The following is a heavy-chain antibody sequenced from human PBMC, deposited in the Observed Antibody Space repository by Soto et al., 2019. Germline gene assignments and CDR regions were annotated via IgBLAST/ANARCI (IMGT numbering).Heavy chain of an antibody. Sequence: GGSLRLSCAASGFTFSSYAMHWVRQAPGKGLEWVAVISYDGSNKYYADSVKGRFTISRDNSKNTLHLQMNSLRAEDTAVYYCARDFLGPWGQGTLVTVSS. CDR2: ISYDGSNK. CDR3: ARDFLGP. J-gene: IGHJ4*02. V-gene: IGHV3-30-3*01. CDR1: GFTFSSYA.